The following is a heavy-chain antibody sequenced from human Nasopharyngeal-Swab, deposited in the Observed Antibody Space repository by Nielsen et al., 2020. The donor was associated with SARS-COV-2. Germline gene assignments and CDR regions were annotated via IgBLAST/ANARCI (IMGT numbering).Heavy chain of an antibody. J-gene: IGHJ4*02. CDR2: ISWNSGSI. Sequence: SLKISCAASGFTFDDYAMHWVRQAPGKGLEWVSGISWNSGSIGYADSVKGRFTISRDNAKNTLYLQMNSLRAEDTAVYYCARAYHFDSWGQGTLVTVSS. CDR3: ARAYHFDS. CDR1: GFTFDDYA. V-gene: IGHV3-9*01.